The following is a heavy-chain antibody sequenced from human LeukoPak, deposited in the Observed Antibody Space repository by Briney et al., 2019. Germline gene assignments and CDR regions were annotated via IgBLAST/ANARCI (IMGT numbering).Heavy chain of an antibody. J-gene: IGHJ4*02. Sequence: GGSLRLSCAASGFTFGSYSMNWVRRAPGKGLEWVSYISSSSSAIYYADSVKGRFTISRDNAKNSLYLQMNSLRAEDTAVYYCARDRRYYDFWSGYSGYWGQGTLVTVSS. D-gene: IGHD3-3*01. V-gene: IGHV3-48*01. CDR1: GFTFGSYS. CDR3: ARDRRYYDFWSGYSGY. CDR2: ISSSSSAI.